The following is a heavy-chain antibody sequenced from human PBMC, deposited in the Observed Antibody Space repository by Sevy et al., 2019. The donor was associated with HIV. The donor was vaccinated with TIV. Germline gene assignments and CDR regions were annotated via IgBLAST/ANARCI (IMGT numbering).Heavy chain of an antibody. D-gene: IGHD5-12*01. CDR1: GFTFCSYG. V-gene: IGHV3-30*18. J-gene: IGHJ3*02. CDR3: AKWSMGGARWLQLRAFDI. CDR2: ISYDGSDK. Sequence: GGSLRLSCAASGFTFCSYGMHWVRQAPGKGLEWVAVISYDGSDKYYGDSVKGRFTISRDNSKNTLYLQMNSLRAEDTAVYYCAKWSMGGARWLQLRAFDIWGQGTMVTVSS.